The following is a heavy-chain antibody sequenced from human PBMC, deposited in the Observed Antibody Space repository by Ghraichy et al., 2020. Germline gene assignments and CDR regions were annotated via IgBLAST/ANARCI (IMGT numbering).Heavy chain of an antibody. J-gene: IGHJ3*02. CDR1: GSTFSSYS. D-gene: IGHD6-19*01. CDR3: ARGAVAGPAQPDAFDI. V-gene: IGHV3-21*01. Sequence: GGSLRLSCAASGSTFSSYSMNWVRQAPGKGLEWVSSISSSSSYIYYADSVKGRFTISRDNAKNSLYLQMNSLRAEDTAVYYCARGAVAGPAQPDAFDIWGQGTMVTVSS. CDR2: ISSSSSYI.